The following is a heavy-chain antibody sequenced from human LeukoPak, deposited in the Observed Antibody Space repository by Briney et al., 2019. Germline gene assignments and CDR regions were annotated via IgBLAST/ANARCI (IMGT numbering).Heavy chain of an antibody. CDR3: ARDRYGDPPDY. CDR2: LYYSGST. V-gene: IGHV4-61*01. J-gene: IGHJ4*02. Sequence: SETLSLTCTVSGASISSSSYYWTWIRQPPGKGLEWIGYLYYSGSTNYNPSLKSRVTISVDTSKNQFSLKVSSVTAADTAVYYCARDRYGDPPDYWGQGTLVTVSS. D-gene: IGHD4-17*01. CDR1: GASISSSSYY.